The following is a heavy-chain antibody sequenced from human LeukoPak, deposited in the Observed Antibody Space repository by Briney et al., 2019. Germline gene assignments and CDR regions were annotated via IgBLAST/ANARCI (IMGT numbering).Heavy chain of an antibody. CDR3: ASGGNFRSDYYYGMDV. CDR2: INHSGST. J-gene: IGHJ6*02. V-gene: IGHV4-34*01. CDR1: GGSFSSYY. Sequence: PSETLSLTCAVYGGSFSSYYWSWIRQPPGKGLEWIGEINHSGSTNYNPSLKSRVTISVDTSKNQFSLKLSSVTAADTAVYYCASGGNFRSDYYYGMDVWGQGTTVTVSS. D-gene: IGHD4-23*01.